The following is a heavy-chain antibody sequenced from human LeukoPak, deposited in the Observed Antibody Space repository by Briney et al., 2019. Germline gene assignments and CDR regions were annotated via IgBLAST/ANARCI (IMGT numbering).Heavy chain of an antibody. D-gene: IGHD6-13*01. CDR3: ARDLGPIAAAVTGLSYFDY. V-gene: IGHV1-18*01. J-gene: IGHJ4*02. CDR2: ISAYNGNT. CDR1: GYTFTSYG. Sequence: ASVKVSCKASGYTFTSYGISWVRQAPGQGLEWMGWISAYNGNTNYAQKLQGRVTITTDTSTSTACMELRSLRSDDTAVYYCARDLGPIAAAVTGLSYFDYWGQGTLVTVSS.